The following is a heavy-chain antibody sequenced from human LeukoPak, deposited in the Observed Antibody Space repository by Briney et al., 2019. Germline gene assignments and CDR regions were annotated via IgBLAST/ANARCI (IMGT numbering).Heavy chain of an antibody. J-gene: IGHJ3*01. CDR1: GYTFTNYG. Sequence: GASVKVSCKTSGYTFTNYGISWVRQAPGQGLEWMGCISVYSGGTNYAQKLQGRVTMTRDTPTTTVYMELSTLRSEDTAIYYCARGYCSGGGCSVLDAFDGWGQGTMVTVSS. CDR2: ISVYSGGT. D-gene: IGHD2-15*01. V-gene: IGHV1-18*01. CDR3: ARGYCSGGGCSVLDAFDG.